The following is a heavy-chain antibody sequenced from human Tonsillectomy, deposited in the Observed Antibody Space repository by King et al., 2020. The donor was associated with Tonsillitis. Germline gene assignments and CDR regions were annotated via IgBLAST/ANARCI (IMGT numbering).Heavy chain of an antibody. Sequence: VQLVESGGGLVQPGGSLKLSCAASGFPFRGSAMHWVRQTSGKGLEWVGRIRTKPNRYATAYAASVTGRFTISRDDSKNTAYLQMNSLKTEDTAGDYCTRLAAPEYGDYGDYWGQGTLVTVSS. CDR2: IRTKPNRYAT. CDR3: TRLAAPEYGDYGDY. J-gene: IGHJ4*02. CDR1: GFPFRGSA. V-gene: IGHV3-73*02. D-gene: IGHD4-17*01.